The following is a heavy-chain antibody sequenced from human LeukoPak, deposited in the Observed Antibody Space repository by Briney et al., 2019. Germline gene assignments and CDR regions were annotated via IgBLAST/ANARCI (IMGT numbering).Heavy chain of an antibody. CDR1: GFTFSSYE. Sequence: GGSLRLSCAASGFTFSSYEMNWVRQAPGKGLEWVSYISSSGSTIYYADSVKGRFTFSRANAKKSPYLQMNSLRPAATPAYSFSRDRGAIESSGYYYSTIDYWGQGTLVTVSS. D-gene: IGHD3-22*01. CDR2: ISSSGSTI. CDR3: SRDRGAIESSGYYYSTIDY. V-gene: IGHV3-48*03. J-gene: IGHJ4*02.